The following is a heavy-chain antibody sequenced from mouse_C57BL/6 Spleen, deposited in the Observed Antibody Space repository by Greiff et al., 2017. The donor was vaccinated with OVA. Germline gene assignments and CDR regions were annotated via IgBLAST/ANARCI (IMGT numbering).Heavy chain of an antibody. V-gene: IGHV1-80*01. CDR3: ARSAGKDYYFDY. CDR1: GYAFSSYW. J-gene: IGHJ2*01. D-gene: IGHD4-1*01. Sequence: QVQLKESGAELVKPGASVKISCKASGYAFSSYWMNWVKQRPGKGLEWIGQIYPGDGDTNYNGKFKGKATLTADKSSSTAYMQLSSLTSEDSAVYFCARSAGKDYYFDYWGQGTTLTVSS. CDR2: IYPGDGDT.